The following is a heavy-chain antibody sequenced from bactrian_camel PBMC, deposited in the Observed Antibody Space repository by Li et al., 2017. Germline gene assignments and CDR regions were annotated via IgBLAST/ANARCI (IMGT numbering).Heavy chain of an antibody. V-gene: IGHV3S9*01. CDR2: IDNDRSA. J-gene: IGHJ6*01. CDR1: RYTAC. D-gene: IGHD3*01. Sequence: HVQLVESGGGSVQSGGSLRLSCAAPRYTACMGWFRQVPGKAREGVAVIDNDRSARYEDSVKGRFTISKDNAKDTLYLQMDSLKPEDTAMYYCAADCLPYGLDFGYWGQGTQVTVS. CDR3: AADCLPYGLDFGY.